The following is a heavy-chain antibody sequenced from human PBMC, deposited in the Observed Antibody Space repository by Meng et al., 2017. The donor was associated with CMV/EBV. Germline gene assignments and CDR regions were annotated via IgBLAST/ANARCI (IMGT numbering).Heavy chain of an antibody. CDR3: ARVYPRPSRVVVPPGAYYYYGMDV. Sequence: ASVTVSCKASGYTFTSYGISWVRQAPGQGLEWMGWISAYNGNTNYAQKLQGRVTMTTDTSTSTAYMELRSLRSDDTAVYYCARVYPRPSRVVVPPGAYYYYGMDVWGQGTTVTVSS. CDR1: GYTFTSYG. D-gene: IGHD3-22*01. V-gene: IGHV1-18*01. CDR2: ISAYNGNT. J-gene: IGHJ6*02.